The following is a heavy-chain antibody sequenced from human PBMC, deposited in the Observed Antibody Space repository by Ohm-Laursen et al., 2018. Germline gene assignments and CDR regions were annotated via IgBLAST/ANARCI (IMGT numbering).Heavy chain of an antibody. CDR2: ISGGSSTI. CDR3: ARDLARYCSGGSCYGLDY. D-gene: IGHD2-15*01. V-gene: IGHV3-48*01. Sequence: SLRLSCIAAGFTFSSYNMNWVRQAPGKGLEWVSSISGGSSTIYYADSVKGRFTISRDSAKNSLYLEMNSLRAEDTAVYYCARDLARYCSGGSCYGLDYWGQGTLVTVSS. J-gene: IGHJ4*02. CDR1: GFTFSSYN.